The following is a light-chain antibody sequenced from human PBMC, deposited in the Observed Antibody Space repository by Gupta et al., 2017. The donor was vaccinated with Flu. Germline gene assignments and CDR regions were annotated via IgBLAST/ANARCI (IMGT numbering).Light chain of an antibody. CDR2: GAS. Sequence: DIQLTQSPSFLSASVGDRVTITCRASQGVGIYLAWYQQKPGTAPKLLIYGASALQSGVPSRFSGSGYGTEFTLTISSLQPEDFATDYCQQLNSYPRTFGPGTKVEIK. CDR1: QGVGIY. J-gene: IGKJ3*01. V-gene: IGKV1-9*01. CDR3: QQLNSYPRT.